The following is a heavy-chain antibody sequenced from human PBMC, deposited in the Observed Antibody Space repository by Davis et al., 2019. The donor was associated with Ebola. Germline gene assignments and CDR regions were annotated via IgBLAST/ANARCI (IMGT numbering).Heavy chain of an antibody. J-gene: IGHJ4*02. Sequence: PSETLSLTCTVSGGSISSGGYYWSWIRQHPGKGLEWIGYIYYSGSTYYNPSLKSRVTISVDTSKNQFSLKLSSVTAADTAVYYCAREYSSSSGAVGYWGQGTLVTVSS. D-gene: IGHD6-6*01. V-gene: IGHV4-31*03. CDR2: IYYSGST. CDR1: GGSISSGGYY. CDR3: AREYSSSSGAVGY.